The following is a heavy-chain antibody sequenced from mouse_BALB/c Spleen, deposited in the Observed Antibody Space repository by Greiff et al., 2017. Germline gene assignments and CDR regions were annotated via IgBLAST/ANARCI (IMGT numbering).Heavy chain of an antibody. J-gene: IGHJ1*01. CDR1: GFSLTSYG. CDR3: ARGSTVVRYFDV. CDR2: IWAGGST. D-gene: IGHD1-1*01. V-gene: IGHV2-9*02. Sequence: VQLKESGPGLVAPSQSLSITCTVSGFSLTSYGVHWVRQPPGKGLEWLGVIWAGGSTNYNSALMSRLSISKDNSKSQVFLKMNSLQTDDTAMYYCARGSTVVRYFDVWGAGTTVTVSS.